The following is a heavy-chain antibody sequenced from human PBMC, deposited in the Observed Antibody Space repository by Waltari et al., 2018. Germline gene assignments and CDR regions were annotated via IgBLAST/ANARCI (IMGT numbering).Heavy chain of an antibody. CDR2: INHSGST. Sequence: QVQLQQWGAGLLKPSETLSLTCAVYGGSFSGYYWSWIRQPPGKGLEWIGEINHSGSTNYNPSLKSRVTISVDTSKNQFSLKLSSVTAEDTAVYYCAKPHNRHIVVVVAATDYWGQGTLVTVSS. V-gene: IGHV4-34*01. D-gene: IGHD2-15*01. J-gene: IGHJ4*02. CDR3: AKPHNRHIVVVVAATDY. CDR1: GGSFSGYY.